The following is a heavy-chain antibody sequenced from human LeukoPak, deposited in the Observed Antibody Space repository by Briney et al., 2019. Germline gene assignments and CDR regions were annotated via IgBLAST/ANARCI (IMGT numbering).Heavy chain of an antibody. Sequence: ASVKVSCKASGYTFTNYYMHWVRQAPGQGLEWLGLITPSGGSTWYAQKFQGRVTMTRDMSTSTDYMELSSLRSEDTAVYYCARRYCSSTSCYEYFQYWGQGTLVTVSS. CDR2: ITPSGGST. CDR1: GYTFTNYY. CDR3: ARRYCSSTSCYEYFQY. D-gene: IGHD2-2*01. J-gene: IGHJ1*01. V-gene: IGHV1-46*01.